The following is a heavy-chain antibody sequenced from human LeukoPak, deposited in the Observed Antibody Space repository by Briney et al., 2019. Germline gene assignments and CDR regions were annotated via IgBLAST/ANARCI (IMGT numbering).Heavy chain of an antibody. CDR2: VSGSGDNT. CDR1: GFTFNNYA. CDR3: AKDHGDYGFDY. J-gene: IGHJ4*02. Sequence: GGSLRLSCAASGFTFNNYAMTWVRQAPGKGLEWVSVVSGSGDNTNYADSVKGRFTISRDNSKNTLFLQMNSLRTEDTAVYYCAKDHGDYGFDYWGQGTLVTVSS. V-gene: IGHV3-23*01. D-gene: IGHD4-17*01.